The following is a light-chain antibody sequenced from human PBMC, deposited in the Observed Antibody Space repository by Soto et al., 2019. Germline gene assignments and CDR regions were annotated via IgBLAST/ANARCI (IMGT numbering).Light chain of an antibody. J-gene: IGLJ3*02. CDR2: YDD. CDR1: RSNVGNNA. CDR3: AVWDDSLNGPV. Sequence: QSVVTQPPSVSEAPRQRVTISCSGSRSNVGNNAVNWYQQFPGKPPKLLVYYDDLLPSGVSDRFSGSKSGTSASLAISGLQSEDEADYHCAVWDDSLNGPVFGGGTKLTVL. V-gene: IGLV1-36*01.